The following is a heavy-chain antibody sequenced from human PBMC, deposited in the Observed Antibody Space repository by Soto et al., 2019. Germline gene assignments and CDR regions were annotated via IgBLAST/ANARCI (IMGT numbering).Heavy chain of an antibody. CDR1: GGSISSYY. CDR3: ARADIVVVPAAHDAFGI. CDR2: IYYSGST. V-gene: IGHV4-59*01. Sequence: QVQLQESGPGPVKPSETLSLTCTVSGGSISSYYWSWIRQPPGKGLEWIGYIYYSGSTNYNPSLKSRVTISVDTSKNQFSLKLSSVTAADTAVYYCARADIVVVPAAHDAFGIWGQGTMVTVSS. D-gene: IGHD2-2*01. J-gene: IGHJ3*02.